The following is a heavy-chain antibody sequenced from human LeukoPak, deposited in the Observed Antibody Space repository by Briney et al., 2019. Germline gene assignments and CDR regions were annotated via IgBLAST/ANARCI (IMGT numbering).Heavy chain of an antibody. V-gene: IGHV4-34*01. D-gene: IGHD3-10*01. J-gene: IGHJ4*02. Sequence: SETLSLTCDVYGGSFSAYYWSWIRQPPGKGLEWIGEIHHSGSTNYNPSLKSRVTISVDTSKNQFSLKLNFVTAADTAVYYCARKGRGPYGSVNGYFDYWGQGTLVTVSS. CDR1: GGSFSAYY. CDR2: IHHSGST. CDR3: ARKGRGPYGSVNGYFDY.